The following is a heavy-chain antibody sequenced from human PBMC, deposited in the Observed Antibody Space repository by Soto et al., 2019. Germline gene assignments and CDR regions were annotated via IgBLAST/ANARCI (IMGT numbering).Heavy chain of an antibody. Sequence: QLQLQESGPGLVKPSETLSLTCTVSGGSISSSSYYWGWIRQPPGKGLEWIGSIYYSGSTYYNPSLKGRVTISVDTSKNQFSLKLSSVTAADTAVYYCASQSLFYYYYGMDVWGQGTTVTVSS. V-gene: IGHV4-39*01. CDR2: IYYSGST. CDR3: ASQSLFYYYYGMDV. CDR1: GGSISSSSYY. J-gene: IGHJ6*02.